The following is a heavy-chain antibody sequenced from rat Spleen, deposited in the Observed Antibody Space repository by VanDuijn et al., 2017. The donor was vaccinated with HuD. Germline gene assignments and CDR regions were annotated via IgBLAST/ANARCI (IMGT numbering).Heavy chain of an antibody. J-gene: IGHJ3*01. D-gene: IGHD1-12*02. CDR3: ARQGYYDGTYYLNWFAY. CDR1: GFTFSDYN. CDR2: ITNTGGST. Sequence: EVQLVESGGGLVQPERSLKLSCAASGFTFSDYNMAWVRQAPKKGLEWVASITNTGGSTYYPDSVKGRFTISRDNAKSTLYLQMDSLRSEDTATYYCARQGYYDGTYYLNWFAYWGQGTLVTVSS. V-gene: IGHV5S10*01.